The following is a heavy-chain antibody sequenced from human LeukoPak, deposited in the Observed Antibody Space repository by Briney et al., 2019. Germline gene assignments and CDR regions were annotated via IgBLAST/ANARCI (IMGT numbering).Heavy chain of an antibody. Sequence: PSETLSLTCAVYGGSFSGYYWSWIRQPPGKGLEWIGEINHSGSTNYNPSLKSRVTISVDTSKNQFSLKLSSVTAADTAVYYCARGGSSSSQRTKTRYYYYYYMDVWGKGTTVTVSS. CDR3: ARGGSSSSQRTKTRYYYYYYMDV. J-gene: IGHJ6*03. D-gene: IGHD6-6*01. V-gene: IGHV4-34*01. CDR1: GGSFSGYY. CDR2: INHSGST.